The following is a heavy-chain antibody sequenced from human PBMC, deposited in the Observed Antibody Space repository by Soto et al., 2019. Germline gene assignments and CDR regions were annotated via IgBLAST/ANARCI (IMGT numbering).Heavy chain of an antibody. CDR1: GGSISSSNW. V-gene: IGHV4-4*03. Sequence: PETLSLTCAVSGGSISSSNWWSWVRQPPGKGLEWIGEINHSGSTNYNPSLKSRVTISVDTSKNQFSLKLSSVTAADTAVYYCARASVVPAAMGAIHNYYGMDVWGQGTTVT. CDR2: INHSGST. J-gene: IGHJ6*02. CDR3: ARASVVPAAMGAIHNYYGMDV. D-gene: IGHD2-2*01.